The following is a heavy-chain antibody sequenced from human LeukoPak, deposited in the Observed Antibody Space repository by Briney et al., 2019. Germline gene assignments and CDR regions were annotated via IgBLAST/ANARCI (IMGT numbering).Heavy chain of an antibody. CDR1: GFTFTSHE. J-gene: IGHJ4*02. CDR3: ARGPASDFTVTYFDY. V-gene: IGHV3-48*03. CDR2: ITRSGGTI. D-gene: IGHD4-17*01. Sequence: GGSLRLSCAASGFTFTSHEMNWVRQAPGKGLEWVSYITRSGGTIYYADSVKGRFTISRDNAKNSLYLQMNSLRAEDMAVYYCARGPASDFTVTYFDYWGQGTLVTVSS.